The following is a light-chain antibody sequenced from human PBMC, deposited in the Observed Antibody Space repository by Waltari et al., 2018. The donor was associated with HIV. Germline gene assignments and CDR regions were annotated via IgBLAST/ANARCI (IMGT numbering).Light chain of an antibody. CDR3: AAWDDRLHGWV. CDR2: SDN. Sequence: QSVLTQSPSASGTPGQRVTILCSGTSSNLETNTLYWYQHIPGTAPKLLIYSDNQRPSGVPDRFSASKSGTSGSLAISGLQSGDEAAYYCAAWDDRLHGWVFGGGTKLTVL. J-gene: IGLJ3*02. V-gene: IGLV1-44*01. CDR1: SSNLETNT.